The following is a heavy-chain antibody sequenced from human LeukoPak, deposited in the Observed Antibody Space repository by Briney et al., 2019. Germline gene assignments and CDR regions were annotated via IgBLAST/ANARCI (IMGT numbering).Heavy chain of an antibody. CDR1: GFTFSSYW. J-gene: IGHJ4*02. CDR2: IKEDGSAK. V-gene: IGHV3-7*04. D-gene: IGHD5-12*01. Sequence: GGSLILSCTASGFTFSSYWMTWVRQAPGKGLEWVANIKEDGSAKYYVDSMKGRFTISRDNAKNSLYLQINSLRAEDTAVYYCARDSPGYGGYSYWGQGTLVTVSS. CDR3: ARDSPGYGGYSY.